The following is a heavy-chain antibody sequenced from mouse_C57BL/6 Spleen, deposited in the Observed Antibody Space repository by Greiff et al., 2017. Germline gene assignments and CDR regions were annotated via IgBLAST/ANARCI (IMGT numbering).Heavy chain of an antibody. J-gene: IGHJ3*01. CDR1: GYAFSSSW. CDR2: LYPGDGDT. CDR3: ALDSSSFAY. V-gene: IGHV1-82*01. Sequence: VQLQQSGPELVKPGASVKISCKASGYAFSSSWMNWVKQRPGKGLEWIGRLYPGDGDTNYNGKFKGKATLTADKSSSTAYMQLSSLTSEVSAVYFCALDSSSFAYWGQGTLVTVSA. D-gene: IGHD3-2*01.